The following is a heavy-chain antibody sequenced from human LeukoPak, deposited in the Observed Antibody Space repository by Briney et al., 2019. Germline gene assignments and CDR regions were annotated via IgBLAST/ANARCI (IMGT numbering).Heavy chain of an antibody. Sequence: GGSLRLSCAASGFTFSSYGMSWVRQAPGKGLEWVSAISGSGGSTYYADSGKGRFTISRDNSKNTLYLQMNSLRAEDTAVYYCAKSSSSSWDDRFDYWGQGTLVTVSS. CDR1: GFTFSSYG. V-gene: IGHV3-23*01. J-gene: IGHJ4*02. D-gene: IGHD6-13*01. CDR2: ISGSGGST. CDR3: AKSSSSSWDDRFDY.